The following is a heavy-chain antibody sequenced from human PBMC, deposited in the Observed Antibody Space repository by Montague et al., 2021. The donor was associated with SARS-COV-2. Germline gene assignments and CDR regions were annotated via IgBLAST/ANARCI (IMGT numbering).Heavy chain of an antibody. D-gene: IGHD2-2*01. CDR1: GGSFSVYY. V-gene: IGHV4-34*01. J-gene: IGHJ3*01. Sequence: SETLSLTCAVYGGSFSVYYWSWLRQSPRSGLEWIAGINHSGTANYNPSLKSRVSISVDTSKNQFTLKLTSVTAADTAMYYCAKEREVVRAARTPVAFDLWGQGTMVTVSS. CDR3: AKEREVVRAARTPVAFDL. CDR2: INHSGTA.